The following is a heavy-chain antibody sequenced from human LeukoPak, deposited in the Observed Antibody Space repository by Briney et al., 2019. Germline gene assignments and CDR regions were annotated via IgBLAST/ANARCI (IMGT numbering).Heavy chain of an antibody. Sequence: GESLKISCKGSGYSFTNYWIGWVRQMPGKGLEWMGIIYPGDSDTRYSPSFQGQVTISADKSISTAYLQWSSLEASDTAMYYCARRYFWSGYYIFDYWGQGTLVTVSS. CDR1: GYSFTNYW. V-gene: IGHV5-51*01. D-gene: IGHD3-3*01. J-gene: IGHJ4*02. CDR3: ARRYFWSGYYIFDY. CDR2: IYPGDSDT.